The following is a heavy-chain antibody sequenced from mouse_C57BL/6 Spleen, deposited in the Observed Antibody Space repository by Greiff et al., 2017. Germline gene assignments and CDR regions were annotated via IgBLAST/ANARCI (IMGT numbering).Heavy chain of an antibody. Sequence: QVQLQQPGAELVKPGASVKMSCKASGYTFTSYWLTWVKQRPGQGLEWIGDIYPGSGSTNYNEKFKSKATLTVDTSSSTAYMQLSSLTSEDAAVYYCARGEVTTKGYWGQGTTRTVSS. CDR3: ARGEVTTKGY. V-gene: IGHV1-55*01. D-gene: IGHD2-2*01. CDR2: IYPGSGST. J-gene: IGHJ2*01. CDR1: GYTFTSYW.